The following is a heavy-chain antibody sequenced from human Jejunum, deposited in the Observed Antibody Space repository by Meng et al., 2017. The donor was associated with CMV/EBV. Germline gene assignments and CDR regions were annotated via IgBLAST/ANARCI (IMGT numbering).Heavy chain of an antibody. Sequence: CKASGGTFSTYSISWVRQAPGQGLEWMGRIIPIPGITKYAQKFQGRVTITADTSTRTVYMELSSLRSEDTAVYYCARDGPLVYFDYLGQGTLVTVSS. CDR2: IIPIPGIT. D-gene: IGHD3-16*02. J-gene: IGHJ4*02. CDR3: ARDGPLVYFDY. CDR1: GGTFSTYS. V-gene: IGHV1-69*04.